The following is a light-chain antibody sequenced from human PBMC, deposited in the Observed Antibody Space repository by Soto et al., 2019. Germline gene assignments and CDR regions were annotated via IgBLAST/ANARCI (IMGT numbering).Light chain of an antibody. Sequence: IVLTQSPVTLSFSPGERATLSCRASQSVTDFLAWYQQKPGQAPRLLIYDASNRATGIPARFSGSGSGKDFTLTISSLEPEDFAVYYCKQRSNLPLTFGGGTKVEIX. CDR3: KQRSNLPLT. V-gene: IGKV3-11*01. CDR2: DAS. CDR1: QSVTDF. J-gene: IGKJ4*01.